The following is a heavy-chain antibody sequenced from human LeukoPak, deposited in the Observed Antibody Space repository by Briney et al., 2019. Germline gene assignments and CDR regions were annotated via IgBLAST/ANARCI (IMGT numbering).Heavy chain of an antibody. CDR2: IIPNLGTT. Sequence: SVTVSCTASGGTSNSHAISWVRQAPGQGLEWMGRIIPNLGTTNRAQNFQDKVTLTADKSTNTAYMELTSLTSDDTAVYYCATTNDGGGYQWGDFFDFWGQGTLVTVSS. J-gene: IGHJ4*02. D-gene: IGHD3-22*01. V-gene: IGHV1-69*04. CDR3: ATTNDGGGYQWGDFFDF. CDR1: GGTSNSHA.